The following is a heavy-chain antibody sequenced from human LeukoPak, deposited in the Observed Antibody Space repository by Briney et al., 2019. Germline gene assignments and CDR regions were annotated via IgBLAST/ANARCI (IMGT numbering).Heavy chain of an antibody. CDR2: IHNSGST. D-gene: IGHD1-26*01. V-gene: IGHV4-39*01. CDR3: ATAPAGSSTQTRGGTYWFDP. CDR1: GGSINSFNYY. J-gene: IGHJ5*02. Sequence: SETRSLTCIVSGGSINSFNYYWDWVRQPPGKGLEWIGSIHNSGSTYYNPSFKSRVTISVDTSKNQFFLKLSSVTAADTAVYYCATAPAGSSTQTRGGTYWFDPWGQGTLVTVSS.